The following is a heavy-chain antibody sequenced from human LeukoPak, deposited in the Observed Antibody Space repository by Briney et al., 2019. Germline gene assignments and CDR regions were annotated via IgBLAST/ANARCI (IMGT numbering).Heavy chain of an antibody. CDR3: ARVNKQWLVTDAFDI. CDR1: GYSINNGYY. CDR2: MFHTGNS. D-gene: IGHD6-19*01. V-gene: IGHV4-38-2*02. Sequence: PSETLSLTCTVFGYSINNGYYWGWIRQAPGKGLEWIGSMFHTGNSYYNPSLKRRVTIAIDTSKNQFSLKLSSVTAADTAVYYCARVNKQWLVTDAFDIWGQGTMVTVSS. J-gene: IGHJ3*02.